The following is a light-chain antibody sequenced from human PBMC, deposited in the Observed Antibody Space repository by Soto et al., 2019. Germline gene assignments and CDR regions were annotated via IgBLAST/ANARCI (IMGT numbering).Light chain of an antibody. CDR1: SGDSGSYNR. CDR2: KVT. CDR3: CSSAPESTYG. V-gene: IGLV2-23*02. Sequence: QSAPTQPASVSGAPGQSITISCPQTSGDSGSYNRLSWYQQHPGKAPKLLIYKVTKRRSAGSNRISGSTTGKSTSLTTSGLQADDEADYFCCSSAPESTYGFGSGTKVTVL. J-gene: IGLJ1*01.